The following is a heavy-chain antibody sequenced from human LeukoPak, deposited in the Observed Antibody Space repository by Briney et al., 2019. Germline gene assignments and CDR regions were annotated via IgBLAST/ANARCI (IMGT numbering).Heavy chain of an antibody. CDR1: GDSVSSNSAA. V-gene: IGHV6-1*01. Sequence: SQTLSLTCAISGDSVSSNSAAWNWIRQSPSRGLEWLGRPYYRSKWYNDYAVSVKSRISINPDASKNQFSLQLNSVTPEDTAVYYCARGTASYYYYGMDVWGQGTTVTVSS. CDR3: ARGTASYYYYGMDV. D-gene: IGHD6-25*01. CDR2: PYYRSKWYN. J-gene: IGHJ6*02.